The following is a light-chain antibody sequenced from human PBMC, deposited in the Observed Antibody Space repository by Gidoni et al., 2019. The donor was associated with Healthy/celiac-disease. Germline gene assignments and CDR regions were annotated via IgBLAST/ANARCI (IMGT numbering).Light chain of an antibody. V-gene: IGKV3-20*01. J-gene: IGKJ2*01. Sequence: VLTQSPGTLSLSPGARATLSCRASQSVSSSYLAWYQQKPGQAPRLLIYGASSRATGIPDRFSGSGSGTDFTLTISRLEPEDFAVYYCQQYGSSPMYTFGQGTKLEIK. CDR3: QQYGSSPMYT. CDR2: GAS. CDR1: QSVSSSY.